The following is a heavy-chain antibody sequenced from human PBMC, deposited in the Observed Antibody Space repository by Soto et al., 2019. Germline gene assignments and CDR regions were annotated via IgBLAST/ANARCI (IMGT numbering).Heavy chain of an antibody. CDR3: TTGTPRPSPRLVAGGLIGAKYYYYGMDV. CDR1: GFTFSNAW. D-gene: IGHD6-19*01. V-gene: IGHV3-15*07. CDR2: IKSKTDGGTT. J-gene: IGHJ6*02. Sequence: GGSLRLSCAASGFTFSNAWMNWVRQAPGKGLEWVGRIKSKTDGGTTDYAAPVKGRFTIPRDDSKNTLYLQMNSLKTEDTAVYYCTTGTPRPSPRLVAGGLIGAKYYYYGMDVWGQGTTVTVSS.